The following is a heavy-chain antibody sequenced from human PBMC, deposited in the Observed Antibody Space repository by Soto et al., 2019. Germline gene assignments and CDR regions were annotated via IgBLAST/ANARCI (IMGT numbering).Heavy chain of an antibody. J-gene: IGHJ4*02. V-gene: IGHV3-30-3*01. CDR1: GFTFSSNA. D-gene: IGHD6-19*01. CDR2: ISNAGDYK. CDR3: ARGRLEVAGYYFDY. Sequence: QVQLVESGGGVVQPGTSLRLACAASGFTFSSNALHWVRQAPGKGLEWVAVISNAGDYKYYADSVKCRFTVSRDNFKNTLYLQMNSLRGEDTALYSCARGRLEVAGYYFDYWGQGTLVTVSS.